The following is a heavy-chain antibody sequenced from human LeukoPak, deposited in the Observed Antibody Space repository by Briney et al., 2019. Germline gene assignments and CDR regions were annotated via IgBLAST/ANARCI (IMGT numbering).Heavy chain of an antibody. CDR3: ASVLRYSSPSGRGDNWLDP. D-gene: IGHD6-6*01. CDR1: GGSFSGYS. J-gene: IGHJ5*02. V-gene: IGHV4-34*01. CDR2: INHSGST. Sequence: SETLSLTCAVYGGSFSGYSWSWIRQPPGKGLEWIGEINHSGSTNYSASLKSRVTISVDTSKNQFSMQLSSVTVTDTAVYYCASVLRYSSPSGRGDNWLDPWGQGTLVTVSS.